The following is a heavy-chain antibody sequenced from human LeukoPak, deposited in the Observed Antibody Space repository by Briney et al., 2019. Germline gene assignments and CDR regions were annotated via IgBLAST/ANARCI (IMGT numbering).Heavy chain of an antibody. CDR1: GYTFTSYG. CDR3: ARSGGRSGSYSGY. Sequence: ASVKVSCKASGYTFTSYGISWVRQAPGQGLEWMGWISAYNGNTNYAQKFQGRVTMTRDTSISTAYMELSRLRSDDTAVYYCARSGGRSGSYSGYWGQGTLVTVSS. D-gene: IGHD1-26*01. J-gene: IGHJ4*02. V-gene: IGHV1-18*01. CDR2: ISAYNGNT.